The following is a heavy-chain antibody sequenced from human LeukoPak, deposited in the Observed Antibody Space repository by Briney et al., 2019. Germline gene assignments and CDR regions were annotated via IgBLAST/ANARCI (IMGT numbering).Heavy chain of an antibody. D-gene: IGHD3-3*01. CDR1: GGTFSSYG. CDR2: IIPMFGTA. V-gene: IGHV1-69*06. J-gene: IGHJ6*03. CDR3: ARSAITISGVVIPGQDGHYMDV. Sequence: SVKVSCKASGGTFSSYGISWVRQAPGQGLEWMGGIIPMFGTANYAQKFQGRVTINADKSTSTAYMELSSLRSEDTAVYYCARSAITISGVVIPGQDGHYMDVWGKGTTVTVSS.